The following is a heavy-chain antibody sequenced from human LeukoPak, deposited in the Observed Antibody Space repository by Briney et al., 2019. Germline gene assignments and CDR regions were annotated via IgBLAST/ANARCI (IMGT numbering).Heavy chain of an antibody. D-gene: IGHD4-11*01. V-gene: IGHV4-39*02. J-gene: IGHJ4*02. CDR1: GGSIRSSYYY. Sequence: SETLSLTCTVSGGSIRSSYYYWGWIRQPPGKGLEWIGSIYDSGSTYYNPSLKSRVTISVDTSKNQFSLKLNSMTAADTAVYYCAREVVGTTIKNFDSWGQGTLVTVSS. CDR3: AREVVGTTIKNFDS. CDR2: IYDSGST.